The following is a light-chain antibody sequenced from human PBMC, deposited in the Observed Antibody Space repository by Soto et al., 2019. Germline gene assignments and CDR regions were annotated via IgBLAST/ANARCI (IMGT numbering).Light chain of an antibody. CDR3: SSYTSTSTPWV. V-gene: IGLV2-14*01. CDR2: EVS. Sequence: QSVLTQPASVSGSPGQSITIFCSGTSSDVGAYKFVSWYRHHPGKAPQVMIYEVSNRPSGVSNRFSGSKSGNTASLTISGLQPDDEGDYYCSSYTSTSTPWVFGGGTKLTVL. J-gene: IGLJ3*02. CDR1: SSDVGAYKF.